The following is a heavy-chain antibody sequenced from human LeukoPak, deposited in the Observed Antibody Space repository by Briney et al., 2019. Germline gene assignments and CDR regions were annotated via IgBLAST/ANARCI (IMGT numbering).Heavy chain of an antibody. J-gene: IGHJ3*02. CDR3: AKGPLWMVRGAMDI. V-gene: IGHV3-23*01. CDR2: ISGSGSST. CDR1: GFTFSSYA. D-gene: IGHD3-10*01. Sequence: PGGSLRLSCAASGFTFSSYAMSWVRQAPGKGLEWVSAISGSGSSTYYADSVKGRFTISRDNSKNTLYLQMNSLRAEDTAVYYCAKGPLWMVRGAMDIWGQGTMVTVSS.